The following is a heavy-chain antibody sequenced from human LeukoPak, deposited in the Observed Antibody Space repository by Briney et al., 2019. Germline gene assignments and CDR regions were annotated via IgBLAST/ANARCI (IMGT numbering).Heavy chain of an antibody. CDR2: ISSDGRDK. CDR1: GFPFSTYG. CDR3: AKGVAGYGIAPLDY. D-gene: IGHD2-15*01. Sequence: PGGSLRLSCAASGFPFSTYGMHWVRQAPGKGLDWVAVISSDGRDKHYADSVKGRFTISRDNSKNTLYLQMNSLRAEDTAVYYCAKGVAGYGIAPLDYWGQGTLVTVSS. J-gene: IGHJ4*02. V-gene: IGHV3-30*18.